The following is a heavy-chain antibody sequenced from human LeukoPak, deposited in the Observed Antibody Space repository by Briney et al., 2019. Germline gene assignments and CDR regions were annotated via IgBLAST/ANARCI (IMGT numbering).Heavy chain of an antibody. CDR1: GFTFSSYA. V-gene: IGHV3-23*01. J-gene: IGHJ4*02. Sequence: GGSLRLSCAASGFTFSSYAMSWVRQAPGKGLEWVSAISGSGGSAYYADSVKGRFTISRDNSKNTLYLQMNSLRAEDTAVYYCAKDHLIVATTDLDYWGQGTLVTVSS. D-gene: IGHD5-12*01. CDR3: AKDHLIVATTDLDY. CDR2: ISGSGGSA.